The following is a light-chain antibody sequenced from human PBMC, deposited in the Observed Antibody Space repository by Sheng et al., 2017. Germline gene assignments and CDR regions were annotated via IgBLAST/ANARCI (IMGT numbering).Light chain of an antibody. Sequence: DIVLTQSPATLSVSPGERATLSCRASQSVGSKLAWYQQRPGQPPRVLIYWTSTRESGVPDRFSGSGSGTDFTLTISSLQAEDVAVYYCQQYYRSPFTFGGGTKVEIK. V-gene: IGKV3-15*01. CDR2: WTS. J-gene: IGKJ4*01. CDR1: QSVGSK. CDR3: QQYYRSPFT.